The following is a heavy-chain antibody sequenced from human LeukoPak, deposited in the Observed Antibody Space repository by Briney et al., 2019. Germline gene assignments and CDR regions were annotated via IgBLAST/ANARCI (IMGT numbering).Heavy chain of an antibody. D-gene: IGHD2-2*01. J-gene: IGHJ4*02. Sequence: SVKVSCKASGGTFSSYAISWVRQAPGQGLEWMGGIIPIFGTANYAQKFQGRVTITSDESTSTAYMELSSLRSEDTAVYYCASRRTSSSYYFDYWGQGTLVTVSS. V-gene: IGHV1-69*13. CDR1: GGTFSSYA. CDR3: ASRRTSSSYYFDY. CDR2: IIPIFGTA.